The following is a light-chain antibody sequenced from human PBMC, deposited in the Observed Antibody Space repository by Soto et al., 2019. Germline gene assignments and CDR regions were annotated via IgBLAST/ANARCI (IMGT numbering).Light chain of an antibody. V-gene: IGLV2-14*01. CDR3: SSDTSSTTLGV. CDR2: EVS. Sequence: QSALTQPASVSGSPGQSITISCTGTNSDVGGYDYVSWYQQHPGKAPKLMIYEVSHRPSGVSNRFSGSRSGNTASLTISGLQAEDEADYYCSSDTSSTTLGVFGGGTKLTVL. J-gene: IGLJ3*02. CDR1: NSDVGGYDY.